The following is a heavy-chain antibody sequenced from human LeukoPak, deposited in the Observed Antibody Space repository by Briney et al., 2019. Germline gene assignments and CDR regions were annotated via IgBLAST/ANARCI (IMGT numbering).Heavy chain of an antibody. CDR1: GFTFNTYW. V-gene: IGHV3-7*04. D-gene: IGHD6-19*01. J-gene: IGHJ3*01. CDR3: ARDPYSRGFAAFDV. CDR2: IKEDGSEK. Sequence: GGSLRLSCTASGFTFNTYWMTWVRQAPGKGLEWVANIKEDGSEKVYADSLKGRFTISRDNAKNALFLQMNSLRVEDTAVYYCARDPYSRGFAAFDVWGQGTMVTVSS.